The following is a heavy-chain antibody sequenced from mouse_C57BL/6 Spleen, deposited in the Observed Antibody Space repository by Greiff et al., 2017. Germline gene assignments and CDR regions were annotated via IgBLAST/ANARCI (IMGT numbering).Heavy chain of an antibody. Sequence: VQLQQSGPELVTPGASVKISCKASGYAFSSSWMNWVKQRPGKGLEWIGRVYPGDGETNYNGKFKGKATLTADKSASPAEVQLRSLTSEDSAVYFCARLVADGYYVDYWGQGTTLTVSS. CDR3: ARLVADGYYVDY. CDR2: VYPGDGET. V-gene: IGHV1-82*01. CDR1: GYAFSSSW. J-gene: IGHJ2*01. D-gene: IGHD1-1*02.